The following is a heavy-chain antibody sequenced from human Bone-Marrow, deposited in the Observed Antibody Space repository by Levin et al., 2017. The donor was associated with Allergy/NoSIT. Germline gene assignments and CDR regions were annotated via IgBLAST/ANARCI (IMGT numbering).Heavy chain of an antibody. D-gene: IGHD4-17*01. Sequence: GASVKVSCKASGLAFTDYYMHWVRQAPGQGLEWLGWINPNNGATKYALKFQDRVTMTRDTSISTAYMEFRRLRSDDTAVFYCARDPAVTRDGYFDLWGRGTLVSVSS. CDR2: INPNNGAT. CDR3: ARDPAVTRDGYFDL. J-gene: IGHJ2*01. CDR1: GLAFTDYY. V-gene: IGHV1-2*02.